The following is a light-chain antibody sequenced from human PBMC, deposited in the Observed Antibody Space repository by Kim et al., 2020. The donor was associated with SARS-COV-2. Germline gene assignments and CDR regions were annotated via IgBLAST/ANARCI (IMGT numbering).Light chain of an antibody. J-gene: IGLJ2*01. V-gene: IGLV3-1*01. CDR3: QAWDSVSYVA. CDR2: HDN. Sequence: SPGQTASPTCSGGNLRNKYVAWYQQKAVQSPMLVMYHDNRRPPGIPERFSGSNSGSTATLTISETQSRDEADYYCQAWDSVSYVAFGGGTKLTIL. CDR1: NLRNKY.